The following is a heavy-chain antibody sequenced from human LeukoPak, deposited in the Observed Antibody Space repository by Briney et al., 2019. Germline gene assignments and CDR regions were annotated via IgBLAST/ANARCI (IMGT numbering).Heavy chain of an antibody. Sequence: GASVKLSCKPSGYTFTGYYMHWVRQAPGQGLEWMGWINANSSGTNYAQRFQGRVTVTRDTSISTTYMELSRLTSDYTALHYCAGGGYYYLSGYYDAFDIWGQGTMVIVSS. CDR1: GYTFTGYY. V-gene: IGHV1-2*02. CDR2: INANSSGT. D-gene: IGHD3-22*01. CDR3: AGGGYYYLSGYYDAFDI. J-gene: IGHJ3*02.